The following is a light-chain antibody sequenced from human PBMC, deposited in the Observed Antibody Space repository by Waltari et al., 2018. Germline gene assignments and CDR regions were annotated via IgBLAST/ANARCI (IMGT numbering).Light chain of an antibody. Sequence: EIVMTQSPATLSVSPGETATLSCRASQRAWNNLAWYQQKPGPPPRPLIFGASTSATGVPARFSGSGSGTEFTRTISGLQSEDFAIYYCQQYNEWPPWTFGQGTKV. CDR2: GAS. CDR1: QRAWNN. CDR3: QQYNEWPPWT. V-gene: IGKV3-15*01. J-gene: IGKJ1*01.